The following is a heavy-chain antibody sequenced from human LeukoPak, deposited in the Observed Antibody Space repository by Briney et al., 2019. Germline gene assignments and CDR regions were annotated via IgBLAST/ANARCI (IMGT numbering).Heavy chain of an antibody. V-gene: IGHV4-59*01. CDR2: IYYSGST. CDR3: ARVGASGGSGSYYVDR. D-gene: IGHD3-10*01. CDR1: GGSISRYY. J-gene: IGHJ4*02. Sequence: WETLSLTCTVSGGSISRYYWSWIRQPPGKGLEWIGDIYYSGSTNYNPSLKSRVTISVDTSKNQFSLKLSSVTAADTAVYYCARVGASGGSGSYYVDRWGQGTLVTVSS.